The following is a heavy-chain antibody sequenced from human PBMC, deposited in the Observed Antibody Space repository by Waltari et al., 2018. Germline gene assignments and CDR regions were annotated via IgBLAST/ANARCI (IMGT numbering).Heavy chain of an antibody. CDR1: AGSFSGYS. J-gene: IGHJ6*02. D-gene: IGHD2-8*01. Sequence: QVQLQQWGAGLLKPSETLSLTCAVYAGSFSGYSWRWTRQPPGTGLEWIGEINHRGSTNYNPSLKSLVTISVDTSKNQFSLKLRSVTAADTAVYYCARGRKRLMVYARGDYYYYGMDVWGQGTTVTVSS. CDR3: ARGRKRLMVYARGDYYYYGMDV. CDR2: INHRGST. V-gene: IGHV4-34*01.